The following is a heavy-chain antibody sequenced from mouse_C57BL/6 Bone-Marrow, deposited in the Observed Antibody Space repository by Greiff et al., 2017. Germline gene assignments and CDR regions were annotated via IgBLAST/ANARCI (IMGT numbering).Heavy chain of an antibody. V-gene: IGHV3-6*01. J-gene: IGHJ3*01. CDR2: ISYDGSN. CDR3: ARGGLAYSNFAWFAY. Sequence: EVKLMESGPGLVKPSQSLSLTCSVTGYSITSGYYWNWIRQFPGNKLEWMGYISYDGSNNYNPSLKNRISITRDTSKNQFFLKLNSVTTEDTANYYCARGGLAYSNFAWFAYWGQGTLVTVSA. CDR1: GYSITSGYY. D-gene: IGHD2-5*01.